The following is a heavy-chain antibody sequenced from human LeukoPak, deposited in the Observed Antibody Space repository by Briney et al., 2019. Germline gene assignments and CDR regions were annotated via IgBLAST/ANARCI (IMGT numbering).Heavy chain of an antibody. J-gene: IGHJ4*02. Sequence: KSSETLSLTCTVSGSSISSAYYWGWIRQPPGKGLEWIGEINHSGSTNYNPSLKSRVTISVDTSKNQFSLKLSSVTAADTAVYYCARVILYDSSGYYFDYWGQGTLVTVSS. V-gene: IGHV4-38-2*02. CDR1: GSSISSAYY. D-gene: IGHD3-22*01. CDR3: ARVILYDSSGYYFDY. CDR2: INHSGST.